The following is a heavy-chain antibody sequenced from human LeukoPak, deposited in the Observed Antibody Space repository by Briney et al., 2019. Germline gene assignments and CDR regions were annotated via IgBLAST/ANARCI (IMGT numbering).Heavy chain of an antibody. Sequence: ASVKVSCKASGYTFTSYGISWARQAPGQGLEWMGWISAYNGNTNYAQKLQGRVTMTTDTSTSTAYMEPRSLRSDDTAVYYCARDDSDLGYCSGGSCSFDYWGQGTLVTVSS. CDR3: ARDDSDLGYCSGGSCSFDY. V-gene: IGHV1-18*01. CDR1: GYTFTSYG. D-gene: IGHD2-15*01. J-gene: IGHJ4*02. CDR2: ISAYNGNT.